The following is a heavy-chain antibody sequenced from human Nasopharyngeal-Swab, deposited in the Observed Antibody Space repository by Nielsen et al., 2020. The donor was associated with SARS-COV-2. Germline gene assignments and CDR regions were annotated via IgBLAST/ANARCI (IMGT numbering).Heavy chain of an antibody. CDR2: ISSSGSTI. CDR1: GFTFSDYY. CDR3: AREGLYYYDSSGYYAGAFDI. Sequence: GESLKISCAASGFTFSDYYMSWIRQAPGKGLEWVSYISSSGSTIYYADSVKGRFTISRDNAKNSLYLQMNSLRAEDTAVYYCAREGLYYYDSSGYYAGAFDIWGQGTMVTVSS. J-gene: IGHJ3*02. D-gene: IGHD3-22*01. V-gene: IGHV3-11*04.